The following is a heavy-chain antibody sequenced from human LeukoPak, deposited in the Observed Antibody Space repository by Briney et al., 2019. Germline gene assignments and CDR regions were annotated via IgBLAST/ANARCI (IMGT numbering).Heavy chain of an antibody. V-gene: IGHV4-39*01. Sequence: SETLSLTCTVSGGAIISTHTYWGWIRQPPGKGLEWIGCMSYGGNSFHTPALNSRVTISLDASRSQFSLKLDSVTATDTAVYPCARLPTGYPNWFDAWGQGTLVTISS. CDR1: GGAIISTHTY. CDR3: ARLPTGYPNWFDA. D-gene: IGHD3-9*01. J-gene: IGHJ5*02. CDR2: MSYGGNS.